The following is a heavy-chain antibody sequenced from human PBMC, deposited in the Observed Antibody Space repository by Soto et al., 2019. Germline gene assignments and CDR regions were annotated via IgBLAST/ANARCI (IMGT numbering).Heavy chain of an antibody. D-gene: IGHD3-22*01. CDR2: IYWNDDK. V-gene: IGHV2-5*01. CDR3: AHAYYYDSSGYYPPDY. J-gene: IGHJ4*02. Sequence: QITLKESGPTLVKPTQTLTLTCTFSGFSLSTSGVGVGWIRQPPGKALEWLALIYWNDDKRYSPSLKSRLTITKDTSKNQVVLTMTNMDPVDTATYYCAHAYYYDSSGYYPPDYWGQGTLVTVSS. CDR1: GFSLSTSGVG.